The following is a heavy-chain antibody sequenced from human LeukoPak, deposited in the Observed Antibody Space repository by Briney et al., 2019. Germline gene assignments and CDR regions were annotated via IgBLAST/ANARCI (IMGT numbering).Heavy chain of an antibody. D-gene: IGHD2-15*01. CDR1: DDSISSGSYY. CDR3: ARTNRYCRDGFCYYWFDP. V-gene: IGHV4-61*02. Sequence: SETLSLTCTVSDDSISSGSYYWSWIRQPAGKGLEWIGRIYISGSTGYDPSLKSRVTMSIDTSKNQFSLKLSSVTAADTAVYFCARTNRYCRDGFCYYWFDPWGQGTLVTVSS. J-gene: IGHJ5*02. CDR2: IYISGST.